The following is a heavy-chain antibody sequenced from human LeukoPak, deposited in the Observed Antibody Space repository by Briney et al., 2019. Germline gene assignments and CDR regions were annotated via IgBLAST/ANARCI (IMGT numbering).Heavy chain of an antibody. D-gene: IGHD1-26*01. CDR3: AKRTLTPSESHSPLDY. CDR2: VSGSGGTT. Sequence: GGSLRLSCTASGFTFSSYAMSWVRQAPGKGPEWVSTVSGSGGTTYYADSVKGRFTISRDNSRNTEYLQMNSLRAEDTAVYYCAKRTLTPSESHSPLDYWGQGTLVTVSS. J-gene: IGHJ4*02. CDR1: GFTFSSYA. V-gene: IGHV3-23*01.